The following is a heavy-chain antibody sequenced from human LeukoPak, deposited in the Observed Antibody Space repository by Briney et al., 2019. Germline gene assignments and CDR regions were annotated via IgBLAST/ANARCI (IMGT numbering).Heavy chain of an antibody. D-gene: IGHD2-15*01. J-gene: IGHJ4*02. CDR2: IYHSGST. CDR3: ARGRPNIVVVVAATPLDY. V-gene: IGHV4-38-2*02. Sequence: KPSETLSLTCTVSGYSISSGYYWGWIRQPPGKGLEWIGSIYHSGSTYYNPSLKSRVTISVDTSKNQFSLKLSSVTAADTAVYYCARGRPNIVVVVAATPLDYWGQGTLVTVSS. CDR1: GYSISSGYY.